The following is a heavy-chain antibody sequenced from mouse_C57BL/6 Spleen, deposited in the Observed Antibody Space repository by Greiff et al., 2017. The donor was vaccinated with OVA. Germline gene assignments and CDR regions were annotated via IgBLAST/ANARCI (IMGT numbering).Heavy chain of an antibody. CDR2: IYPGDGDT. J-gene: IGHJ4*01. CDR3: ARNWAGDYYDMDY. D-gene: IGHD4-1*01. CDR1: GYAFSSSW. Sequence: VQLQQSGPELVKPGASVKISCKASGYAFSSSWMNWVKQRPGKGLEWIGRIYPGDGDTNYNGKFKGKATLTADKSSSTAYMQLSSLTSEDSAVYLCARNWAGDYYDMDYWGQGTTVTVSS. V-gene: IGHV1-82*01.